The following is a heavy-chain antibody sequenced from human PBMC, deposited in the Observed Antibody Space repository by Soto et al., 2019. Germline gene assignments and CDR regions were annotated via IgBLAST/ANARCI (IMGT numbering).Heavy chain of an antibody. J-gene: IGHJ4*02. D-gene: IGHD3-10*01. CDR3: AREFNFFGERTH. CDR2: VYSSGIT. V-gene: IGHV4-30-4*01. Sequence: QVQLRESGPGLVKPSQTLSLTCTVSGGSINSDDYSWTWIRQSPGKGLEWIGYVYSSGITYYNPSLKSRITISADTSKSPFSLKLTSVTAADTAVYYCAREFNFFGERTHWGQGTLVIVSS. CDR1: GGSINSDDYS.